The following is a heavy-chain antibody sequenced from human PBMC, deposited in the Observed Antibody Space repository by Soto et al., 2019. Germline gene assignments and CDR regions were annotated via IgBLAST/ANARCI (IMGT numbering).Heavy chain of an antibody. J-gene: IGHJ3*02. CDR1: GFTFSSYA. Sequence: GGSLRLSCAASGFTFSSYAMSWVRQAPGKGLEWVSAISGSGGSTYYADSVKGRFTISRDNSKNTLYLQMNSLRAEDTAVYYCAKVPPGKYSSGRPHAFDIWGQGTMVTVSS. V-gene: IGHV3-23*01. CDR2: ISGSGGST. D-gene: IGHD6-19*01. CDR3: AKVPPGKYSSGRPHAFDI.